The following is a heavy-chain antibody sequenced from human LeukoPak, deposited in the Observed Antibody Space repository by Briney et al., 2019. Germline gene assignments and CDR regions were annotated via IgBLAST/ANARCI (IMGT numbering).Heavy chain of an antibody. CDR1: GYSFTSYW. CDR3: ARQGGSPKFDY. V-gene: IGHV5-51*01. D-gene: IGHD3-16*01. Sequence: GESLKISCKGSGYSFTSYWIGWVRQMPGKGLEWMAIIYPGDSDTNYSPSFQGHVTISADKSISTAYLQWSSLKASDTAIYYCARQGGSPKFDYWGQGTLVTVSS. CDR2: IYPGDSDT. J-gene: IGHJ4*02.